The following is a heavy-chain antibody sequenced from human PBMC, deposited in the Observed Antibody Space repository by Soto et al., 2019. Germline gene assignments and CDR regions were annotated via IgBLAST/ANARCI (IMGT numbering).Heavy chain of an antibody. V-gene: IGHV1-8*01. J-gene: IGHJ3*02. CDR2: MNPNTGNS. CDR1: GYTFTSSD. CDR3: ASGDYYYDSSGYYPDAFDI. D-gene: IGHD3-22*01. Sequence: ASVKVSCKASGYTFTSSDINWVRQAPGQGLEWMGWMNPNTGNSGFAQKFQGRVTMTSDTSISTAYMELSSLRSEDSAVYYCASGDYYYDSSGYYPDAFDIWGQGTMVTVSS.